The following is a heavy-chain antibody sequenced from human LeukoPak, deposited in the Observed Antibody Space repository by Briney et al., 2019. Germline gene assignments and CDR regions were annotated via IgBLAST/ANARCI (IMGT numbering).Heavy chain of an antibody. CDR1: GGSISTYY. Sequence: PSETLSLTCAVSGGSISTYYWSWIRQPPGKGLEWIGYIHYSGSSNYNPSLKSRVTISLDTSKNQFSLKLSSVTAADTAVYYCARGGYYYDSSGRNFDYWGQGTLVTVSS. CDR2: IHYSGSS. D-gene: IGHD3-22*01. V-gene: IGHV4-59*12. J-gene: IGHJ4*02. CDR3: ARGGYYYDSSGRNFDY.